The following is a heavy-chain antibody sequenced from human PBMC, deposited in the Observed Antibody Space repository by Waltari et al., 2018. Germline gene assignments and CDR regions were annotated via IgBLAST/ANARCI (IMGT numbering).Heavy chain of an antibody. V-gene: IGHV4-61*02. CDR3: ATSNFYPPFDC. CDR2: TYIAGTT. D-gene: IGHD3-3*01. J-gene: IGHJ4*02. Sequence: VQLQESGPGMVTPSETLSLTCSVSGGSITSSNYYWNWIRHSAEKGVQWIGLTYIAGTTPYPPSLQSRVTISMDTSQNHSSLRLNSVRAADTVVYYCATSNFYPPFDCWGQGALVIVSS. CDR1: GGSITSSNYY.